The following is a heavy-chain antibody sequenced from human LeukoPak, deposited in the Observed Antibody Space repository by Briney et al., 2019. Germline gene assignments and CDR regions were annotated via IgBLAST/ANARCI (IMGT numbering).Heavy chain of an antibody. CDR2: INSYNGDT. Sequence: GASVKVSRKASGYSFTTYGISWVRQAPGQGLEWMGWINSYNGDTNYAEKVQGRVTMTTDTSTSTAYMEVRSLRSDDTAVYYCARWRGFTGSIDENWFDPWGQGTLVTVSS. V-gene: IGHV1-18*01. CDR1: GYSFTTYG. J-gene: IGHJ5*02. D-gene: IGHD3-3*01. CDR3: ARWRGFTGSIDENWFDP.